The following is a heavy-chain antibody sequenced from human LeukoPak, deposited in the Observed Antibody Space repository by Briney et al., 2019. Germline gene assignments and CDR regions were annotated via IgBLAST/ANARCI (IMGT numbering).Heavy chain of an antibody. J-gene: IGHJ5*02. V-gene: IGHV3-21*01. CDR1: GFTFSTFA. CDR3: ARDQSSVAGTTYNWFDP. D-gene: IGHD6-19*01. Sequence: GGSLRLSCAASGFTFSTFAMIWVRQPPGKGLEWVSSISGSSSYIYYADSVKGRFTISRANAKNSLYLQMNSLRAEDTAVYYCARDQSSVAGTTYNWFDPWGQGTLVTVSS. CDR2: ISGSSSYI.